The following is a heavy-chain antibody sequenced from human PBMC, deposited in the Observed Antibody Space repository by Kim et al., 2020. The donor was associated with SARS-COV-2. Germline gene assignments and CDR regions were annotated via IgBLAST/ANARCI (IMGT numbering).Heavy chain of an antibody. CDR3: ASSPNYGDYFDY. Sequence: GGSLRLSCAASGFTFSSYAMHWVRQAPGKGLEWVAVISYDGSNKYYVDSVKGRFTISRDNSKNTLYLQMNSLRAEDTAVYYCASSPNYGDYFDYWGQGTLVTVSS. D-gene: IGHD4-17*01. J-gene: IGHJ4*02. CDR2: ISYDGSNK. V-gene: IGHV3-30*04. CDR1: GFTFSSYA.